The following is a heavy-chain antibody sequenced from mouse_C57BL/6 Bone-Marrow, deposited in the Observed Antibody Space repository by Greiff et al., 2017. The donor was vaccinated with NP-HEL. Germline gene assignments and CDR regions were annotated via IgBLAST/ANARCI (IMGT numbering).Heavy chain of an antibody. CDR3: ARYYGSSYDWYFDV. V-gene: IGHV1-26*01. J-gene: IGHJ1*03. D-gene: IGHD1-1*01. Sequence: EVQLQLSGPELVKPGASVKISCKASGYTFTDYYMNWVKQSHGKSLEWIGDINPNNGGTSYNQKFKGKATLTVDKSSSTAYMELRSLTSEDSAVYYCARYYGSSYDWYFDVWGTGTTVTVSS. CDR2: INPNNGGT. CDR1: GYTFTDYY.